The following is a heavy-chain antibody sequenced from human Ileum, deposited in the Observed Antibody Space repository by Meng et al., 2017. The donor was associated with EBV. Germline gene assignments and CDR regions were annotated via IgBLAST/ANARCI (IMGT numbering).Heavy chain of an antibody. CDR3: ARASRVLGGFDY. CDR1: GYIFTNYA. V-gene: IGHV1-46*01. D-gene: IGHD3-16*01. CDR2: INTSVGYT. Sequence: QVQLVQSGSELKKPXXSVKVSCKASGYIFTNYAMNWGRQAPGQGLEWLGIINTSVGYTSHAQKFQGRVTMTRDTSTSTVHMEVSSLRSADTAVYYCARASRVLGGFDYGGQGTLVTVSS. J-gene: IGHJ4*02.